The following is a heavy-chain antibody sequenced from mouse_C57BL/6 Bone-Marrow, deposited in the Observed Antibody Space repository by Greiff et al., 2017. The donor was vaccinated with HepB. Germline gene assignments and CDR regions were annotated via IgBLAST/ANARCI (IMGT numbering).Heavy chain of an antibody. J-gene: IGHJ1*03. CDR2: ISSGGDYI. D-gene: IGHD2-3*01. CDR3: TRDRGWLLPWYFDV. CDR1: GFTFSSYA. Sequence: EVKLMESGEGLVKPGGSLKLSCAASGFTFSSYAMSWVRQTPEKRLEWVAYISSGGDYIYYADTVKGRFTISRDNARNTLYLQMSSLKSEDTAMYYCTRDRGWLLPWYFDVWGTGTTVTVSS. V-gene: IGHV5-9-1*02.